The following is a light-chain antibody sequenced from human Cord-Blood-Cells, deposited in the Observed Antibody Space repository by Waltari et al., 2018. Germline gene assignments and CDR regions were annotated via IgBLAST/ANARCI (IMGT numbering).Light chain of an antibody. V-gene: IGKV1-39*01. Sequence: DIQMTQSPSSLSASVGDRVTIPCRASQSLSSYLNWYQQKPGKAPKLLIYAASSLQSGVPSRFSGSGSGTDFTLTIGSLQPEDFATYDCQQSDSTPYTFGQGTKLEIK. CDR2: AAS. CDR3: QQSDSTPYT. J-gene: IGKJ2*01. CDR1: QSLSSY.